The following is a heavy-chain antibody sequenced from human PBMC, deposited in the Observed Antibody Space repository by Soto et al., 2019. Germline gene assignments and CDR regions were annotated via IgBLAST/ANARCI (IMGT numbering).Heavy chain of an antibody. Sequence: VQLVESGGGLVQPGESLRLSCAASGFTFSNYWMSWVRQAPGKGLEWVANINQDGREKYYVDSLRGRFTISRDNAKNSLYLQMNSLRAGDTAVYYCARYCSSTTCSDAFDIWGQGTVVTVSS. CDR1: GFTFSNYW. D-gene: IGHD2-2*01. CDR3: ARYCSSTTCSDAFDI. J-gene: IGHJ3*02. V-gene: IGHV3-7*01. CDR2: INQDGREK.